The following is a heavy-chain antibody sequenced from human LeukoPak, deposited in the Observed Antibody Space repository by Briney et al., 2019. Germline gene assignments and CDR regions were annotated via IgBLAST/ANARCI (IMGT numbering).Heavy chain of an antibody. V-gene: IGHV3-48*03. Sequence: GGSLRLSCAASGFTFSSYEMNWVRQAPGKGLEWVSYISSSGSTIYYADSVKGRFTISRDNAKNSLYLQMNSLRAEDTAVYYCERDPSRGSSWYAGDDYWGQGTLVTVSS. CDR3: ERDPSRGSSWYAGDDY. D-gene: IGHD6-13*01. CDR2: ISSSGSTI. J-gene: IGHJ4*02. CDR1: GFTFSSYE.